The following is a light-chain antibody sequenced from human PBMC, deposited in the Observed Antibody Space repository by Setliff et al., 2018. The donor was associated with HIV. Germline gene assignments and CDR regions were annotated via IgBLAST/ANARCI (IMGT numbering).Light chain of an antibody. Sequence: QSALTQPASVSGSPGQSITISCTGTSSDVGGYDYVSWYQQHPGKASKLMICEVSNRPSGVSNRFSGSKSGNTASLTISGLQAEDEADYYCSSYTSSSTLVVFGGGTKVTV. CDR1: SSDVGGYDY. CDR3: SSYTSSSTLVV. CDR2: EVS. V-gene: IGLV2-14*01. J-gene: IGLJ2*01.